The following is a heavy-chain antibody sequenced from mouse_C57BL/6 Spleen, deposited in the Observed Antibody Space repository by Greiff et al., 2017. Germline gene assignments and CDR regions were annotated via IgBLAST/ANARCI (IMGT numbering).Heavy chain of an antibody. V-gene: IGHV1-18*01. D-gene: IGHD3-2*02. CDR2: INPNNGGT. Sequence: EVQLQQSGPELVKPGASVKIPCKASGYTFTDYNIDWVKQSHGKSLEWIGDINPNNGGTIYNQKFKGKATLTVDKSSSTAYMELRSLTSEDTAVYYCARRARQLRGWFAYWGQGTLVTVSA. J-gene: IGHJ3*01. CDR3: ARRARQLRGWFAY. CDR1: GYTFTDYN.